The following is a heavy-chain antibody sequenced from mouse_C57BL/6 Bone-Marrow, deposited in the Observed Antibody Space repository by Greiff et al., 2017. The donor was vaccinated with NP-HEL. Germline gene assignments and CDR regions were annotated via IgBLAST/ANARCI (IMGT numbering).Heavy chain of an antibody. CDR3: ASPYPVYDYDAWFAY. J-gene: IGHJ3*01. V-gene: IGHV1-81*01. Sequence: QVQLQQSGAELARPGASVKLSCKASGYTFTSYGISWVKQRTGQGLEWIGEIYSRSGNTYYNEKFKGKATLTADKSSSTAYMELRSLTSEDSAVYFCASPYPVYDYDAWFAYWGQGTLVTVSA. CDR2: IYSRSGNT. D-gene: IGHD2-4*01. CDR1: GYTFTSYG.